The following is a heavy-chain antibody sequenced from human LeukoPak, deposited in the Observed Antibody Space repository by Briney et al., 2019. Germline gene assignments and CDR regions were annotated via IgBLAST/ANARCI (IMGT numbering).Heavy chain of an antibody. CDR1: GFTFSSYA. Sequence: GGSLRLSCAASGFTFSSYAMSWVRQAPGKGLEWVSAISGSGGSTYYADSVKGRLTISRDNSKNTLYLQMNSLRAEDTAVYYCAKAPTMSTVSYWGQGTLVTVSS. CDR2: ISGSGGST. CDR3: AKAPTMSTVSY. J-gene: IGHJ4*02. V-gene: IGHV3-23*01. D-gene: IGHD4-17*01.